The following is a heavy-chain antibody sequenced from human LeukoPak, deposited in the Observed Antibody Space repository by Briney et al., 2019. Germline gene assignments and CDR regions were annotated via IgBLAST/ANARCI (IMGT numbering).Heavy chain of an antibody. CDR2: IYSSGSA. J-gene: IGHJ4*02. CDR1: GGSLSNYY. Sequence: SETLSLTCSVSGGSLSNYYWTWIRRPPGKGLEWIGYIYSSGSANYNPSLKSRVNISIDTSENQFSLKLSSVTAADTAVYYCARRSWGSDFDYCGQGALVTVSS. CDR3: ARRSWGSDFDY. V-gene: IGHV4-59*01. D-gene: IGHD3-16*01.